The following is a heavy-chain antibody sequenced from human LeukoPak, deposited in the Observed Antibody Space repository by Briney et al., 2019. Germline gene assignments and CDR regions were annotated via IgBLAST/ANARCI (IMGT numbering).Heavy chain of an antibody. V-gene: IGHV3-23*01. CDR1: GFTFNSYA. CDR3: GKTTTGYSSGRYPGWPVDY. J-gene: IGHJ4*02. Sequence: GGSLRLSCAASGFTFNSYAMYWVRQAPGKGLEWVSGIFGSGGSAHYADSVKGRFTISRDNSTNTVYLQMDSLRVEDTAVYYCGKTTTGYSSGRYPGWPVDYWGQGTLVTVSS. D-gene: IGHD6-19*01. CDR2: IFGSGGSA.